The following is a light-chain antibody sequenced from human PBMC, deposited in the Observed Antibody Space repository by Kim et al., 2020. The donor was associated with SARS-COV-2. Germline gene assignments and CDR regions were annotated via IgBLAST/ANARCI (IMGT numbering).Light chain of an antibody. J-gene: IGLJ3*02. V-gene: IGLV2-11*03. CDR1: RRYVGGYTF. CDR2: DVN. CDR3: CSYAGSPV. Sequence: GPSLPISFHGTRRYVGGYTFVSWYQQYPGKAPKVMIYDVNKRPSGVPDRFSGSKSGNTASLTISGLQAEDEADYYCCSYAGSPVFGGGTQLTVL.